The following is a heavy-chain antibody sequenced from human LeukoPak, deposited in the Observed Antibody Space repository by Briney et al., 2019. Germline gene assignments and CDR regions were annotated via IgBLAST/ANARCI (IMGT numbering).Heavy chain of an antibody. CDR3: SRHVNTFDY. CDR1: GGSISSRNHY. Sequence: SETLSLTCSASGGSISSRNHYWGWIRQPPGKGREWIVSIFYTGNTYYNPSLRSRITMSVDTSKNHFALNLSSVTAADMAVYYCSRHVNTFDYWGQGALVTVSS. V-gene: IGHV4-39*01. CDR2: IFYTGNT. J-gene: IGHJ4*02.